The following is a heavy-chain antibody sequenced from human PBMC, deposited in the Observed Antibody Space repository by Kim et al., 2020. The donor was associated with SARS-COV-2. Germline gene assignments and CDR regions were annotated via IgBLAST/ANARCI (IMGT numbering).Heavy chain of an antibody. CDR2: ISSSSSYI. CDR3: ARAGHDYSKFRNDAFDI. J-gene: IGHJ3*02. D-gene: IGHD4-4*01. Sequence: GGSLRRSCAASGFTFSSYSMNWVRQAPGKGLEWVSSISSSSSYIYYADSVKGRFTISRDNAKNSLYLQMNSLRAEDTAVYYCARAGHDYSKFRNDAFDIWGQGTMVTVSS. CDR1: GFTFSSYS. V-gene: IGHV3-21*01.